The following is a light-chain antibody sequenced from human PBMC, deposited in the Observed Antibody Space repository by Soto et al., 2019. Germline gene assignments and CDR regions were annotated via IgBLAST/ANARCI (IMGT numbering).Light chain of an antibody. CDR2: PAS. J-gene: IGKJ4*01. CDR3: QQSYSTPPT. V-gene: IGKV1-39*01. CDR1: RRIDMH. Sequence: DIQMTQSPSSLSVSVGDKVTITCQASRRIDMHLNWYHQRPGKAPQLLIYPASTLQSGVPSRFSGSGSGTDFTLTISSLQPADFGTYYCQQSYSTPPTFGGGTNVEI.